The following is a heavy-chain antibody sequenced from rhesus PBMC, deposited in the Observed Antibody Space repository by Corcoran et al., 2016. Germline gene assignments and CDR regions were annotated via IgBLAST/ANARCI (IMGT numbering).Heavy chain of an antibody. CDR1: GFTLRSYG. D-gene: IGHD5-24*01. Sequence: EVQLVESGGGLVQPGGSLRLACVASGFTLRSYGMHWVRQAPGKGLEWVAVISYDGNKKYYADSVKDRFTISRDDSKNMLYLQMNYLKLDDTAVYYCARDRRGYTLDFWGQGVLVTVSS. J-gene: IGHJ4*01. V-gene: IGHV3-54*02. CDR2: ISYDGNKK. CDR3: ARDRRGYTLDF.